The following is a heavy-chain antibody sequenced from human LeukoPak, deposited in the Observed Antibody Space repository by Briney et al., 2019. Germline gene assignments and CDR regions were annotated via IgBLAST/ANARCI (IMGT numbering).Heavy chain of an antibody. J-gene: IGHJ5*02. Sequence: GGSLRLSCVASGFTFSTYSMNWVRQAPGKGLQWVSSISGSSSFISYADSVKGRFTISRDNAKNSLYLQMNSLRAEDTAVYYCARDLTPGGTRFGNFVPWGQGTLVTVSS. CDR1: GFTFSTYS. CDR2: ISGSSSFI. V-gene: IGHV3-21*01. CDR3: ARDLTPGGTRFGNFVP. D-gene: IGHD3-9*01.